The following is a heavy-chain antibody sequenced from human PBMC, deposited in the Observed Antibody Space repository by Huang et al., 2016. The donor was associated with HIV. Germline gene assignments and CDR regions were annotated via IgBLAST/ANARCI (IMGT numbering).Heavy chain of an antibody. J-gene: IGHJ6*03. V-gene: IGHV4-39*01. CDR1: GGSIRSSDYH. D-gene: IGHD3-10*01. Sequence: QLLLQESGPGLVKPSEALALTCAVSGGSIRSSDYHGGGIRQTPGKGLVWIGSFYYEGRPHYRPSPRSRITIAGDTSKNLFFLNLTSMTAADTAVYYCARHREGPVAYYSGWGSHLNYMDVWGRGRTVVVSS. CDR2: FYYEGRP. CDR3: ARHREGPVAYYSGWGSHLNYMDV.